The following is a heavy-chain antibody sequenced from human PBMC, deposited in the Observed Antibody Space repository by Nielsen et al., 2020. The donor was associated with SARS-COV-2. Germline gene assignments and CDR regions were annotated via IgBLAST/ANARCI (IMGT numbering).Heavy chain of an antibody. D-gene: IGHD5-18*01. CDR1: GYTFTSND. CDR2: ISPSNGNT. J-gene: IGHJ4*02. V-gene: IGHV1-18*04. CDR3: ARHDVDLAMGLYFFDY. Sequence: ASVKVSCKASGYTFTSNDITWVRQAPGQGLEWMGRISPSNGNTKYAQRFQGRVTMTTDTSTRTAYMELRSLRSDDTAVYYCARHDVDLAMGLYFFDYWGQGTLVTVSS.